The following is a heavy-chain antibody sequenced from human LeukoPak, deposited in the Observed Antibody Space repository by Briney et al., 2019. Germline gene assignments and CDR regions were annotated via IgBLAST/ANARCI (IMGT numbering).Heavy chain of an antibody. CDR2: ISAYNGKT. J-gene: IGHJ6*03. Sequence: GSSVKVSCKASGGTFSSYAISWVRQAPGQGLEWMGWISAYNGKTNYAQKLQGRVTMTTDTSTSTAYMELRSLRSDDTAVYYCARAGDRRSYYYYYMDVWGKGTTVTVSS. CDR3: ARAGDRRSYYYYYMDV. V-gene: IGHV1-18*01. D-gene: IGHD1-1*01. CDR1: GGTFSSYA.